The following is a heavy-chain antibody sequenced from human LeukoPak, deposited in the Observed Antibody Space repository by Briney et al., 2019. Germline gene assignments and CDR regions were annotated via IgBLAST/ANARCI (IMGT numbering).Heavy chain of an antibody. Sequence: PGGSLRLSCAASGFTFSSYAMHWVRQAPGKGLEWVAVISYDGSNKYYADSVKGRFTTSRDNSKNTLYLQMNSLRAEDTAVYYCARDRDYYGSSPYDYWGQGTLVTVSS. V-gene: IGHV3-30*04. CDR2: ISYDGSNK. CDR3: ARDRDYYGSSPYDY. D-gene: IGHD3-10*01. CDR1: GFTFSSYA. J-gene: IGHJ4*02.